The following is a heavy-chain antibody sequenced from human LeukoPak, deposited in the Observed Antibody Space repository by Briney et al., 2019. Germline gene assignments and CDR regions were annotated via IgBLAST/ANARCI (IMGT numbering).Heavy chain of an antibody. CDR1: GFTFSSYD. J-gene: IGHJ4*02. CDR2: IDIAGDT. V-gene: IGHV3-13*01. D-gene: IGHD6-13*01. CDR3: ARVAAAGKGFDY. Sequence: PGGSLRLSCATAGFTFSSYDMHWVRQATGKGLDGVSAIDIAGDTYYPGSVKGRFTVSRENAKNSLYLQMNSLRAGDTAVYYCARVAAAGKGFDYWGQGTLVTVSS.